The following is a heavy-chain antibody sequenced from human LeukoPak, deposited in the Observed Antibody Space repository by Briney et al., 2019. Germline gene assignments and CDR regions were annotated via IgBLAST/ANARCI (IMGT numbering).Heavy chain of an antibody. Sequence: GGTLRLSCAASGFTVSHNYMTWVRQPPGKGLEWVSIIYSGGSTYYADSVKGRFTVSRDNSKNTLYLQMNTRRAEDTAVYYCGILPGSGHWGQGTLVTVSS. V-gene: IGHV3-53*03. D-gene: IGHD2-15*01. CDR1: GFTVSHNY. CDR2: IYSGGST. J-gene: IGHJ1*01. CDR3: GILPGSGH.